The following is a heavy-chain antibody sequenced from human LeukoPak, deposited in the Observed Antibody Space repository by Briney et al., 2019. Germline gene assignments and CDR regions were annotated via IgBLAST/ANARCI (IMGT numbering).Heavy chain of an antibody. CDR1: GDSVSSNSAA. D-gene: IGHD2-15*01. CDR2: PHYRSKWFN. CDR3: ARTRYCSGGSCYSGIDQ. J-gene: IGHJ4*02. Sequence: SQTLSLTCAISGDSVSSNSAAWNWIRQSPSRGLEWLGRPHYRSKWFNDYAVSVKSRITIYPDTSKNQFSMQLTSVTPEDTAVYYCARTRYCSGGSCYSGIDQWGQGALVTVSS. V-gene: IGHV6-1*01.